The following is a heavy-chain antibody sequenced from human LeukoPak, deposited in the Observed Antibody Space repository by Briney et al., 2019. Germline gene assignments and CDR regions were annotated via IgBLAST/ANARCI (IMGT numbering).Heavy chain of an antibody. V-gene: IGHV3-30*02. J-gene: IGHJ4*02. CDR1: GFTFSSYG. CDR3: AKDQDVAAAGTWGSIDY. D-gene: IGHD6-13*01. Sequence: GGSLRLFCAASGFTFSSYGMHWVRQAPGKGLEWVAFIRYDGSNKYYADSVKGRFTISRDNSKNTLYLQMNSLRAEDTAVYYCAKDQDVAAAGTWGSIDYWGQGTLVTVSS. CDR2: IRYDGSNK.